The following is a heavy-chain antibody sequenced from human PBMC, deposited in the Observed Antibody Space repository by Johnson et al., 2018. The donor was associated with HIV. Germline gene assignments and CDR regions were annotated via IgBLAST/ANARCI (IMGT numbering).Heavy chain of an antibody. V-gene: IGHV3-23*04. Sequence: VQLVESGGGLVQPGGSLRLSCAASGFTFSNYAMSWVRQAPGKGLQWVSYISSSGSTIYYADSVKGRFTISRDNSKNTLYLQMNSLRAEDTAIYYCAKGSGWYSAFDIWGQGTMVTVSS. CDR2: ISSSGSTI. CDR1: GFTFSNYA. CDR3: AKGSGWYSAFDI. D-gene: IGHD6-19*01. J-gene: IGHJ3*02.